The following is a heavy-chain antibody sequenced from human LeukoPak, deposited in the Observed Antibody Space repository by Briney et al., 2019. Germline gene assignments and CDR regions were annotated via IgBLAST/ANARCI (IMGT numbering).Heavy chain of an antibody. CDR1: GGTFSSYA. CDR2: IIPIFGTA. V-gene: IGHV1-69*05. J-gene: IGHJ3*02. CDR3: ARKTVAATAFDI. D-gene: IGHD2-15*01. Sequence: SVKVSCKASGGTFSSYAISWVRQAPGQGLEWMGGIIPIFGTANYAQKFQGRVTITTDESTSTAYMELSSLRSEDTAVYYCARKTVAATAFDIWGQGTMVTVSS.